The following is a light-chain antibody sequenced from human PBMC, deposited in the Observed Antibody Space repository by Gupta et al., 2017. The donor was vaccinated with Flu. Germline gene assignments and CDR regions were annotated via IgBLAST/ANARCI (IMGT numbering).Light chain of an antibody. CDR2: GAS. V-gene: IGKV3-15*01. CDR1: QSFGGN. CDR3: HQYYTRPET. J-gene: IGKJ1*01. Sequence: PATPSVSPGESATLSCRASQSFGGNLAWYQQKPGQAPRLLIYGASTRATGIPARFSGSGSGTEFTLAINSLQSEDFAVYYCHQYYTRPETFGPGTKVEIK.